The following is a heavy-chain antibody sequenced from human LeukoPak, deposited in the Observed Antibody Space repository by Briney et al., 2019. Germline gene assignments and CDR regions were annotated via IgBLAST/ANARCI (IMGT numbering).Heavy chain of an antibody. CDR2: ICSGGST. CDR3: ARAAKYDYVWGSYRPY. Sequence: GGSLRLSCAASGFTVSSNYMSWVRQAPGKGLEWVSVICSGGSTYYADSVKGRFTISRDNSKNTLYLQMNSLRAEDTAVYYCARAAKYDYVWGSYRPYWGQGTLVTVSS. V-gene: IGHV3-66*01. D-gene: IGHD3-16*02. J-gene: IGHJ4*02. CDR1: GFTVSSNY.